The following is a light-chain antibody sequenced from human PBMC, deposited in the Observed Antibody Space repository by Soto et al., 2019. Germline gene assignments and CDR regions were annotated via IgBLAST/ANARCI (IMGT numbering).Light chain of an antibody. CDR2: GAS. V-gene: IGKV3-15*01. J-gene: IGKJ4*01. CDR3: QQYNSYALT. Sequence: EIVMTQSPATLSVSPGERATLSCRASQSVSSNLAWYQQKPGQAPRLLIYGASTRATGIPARFSGSGSGTEFTLTISSLQSEDFATYSCQQYNSYALTFGGGTKVEIK. CDR1: QSVSSN.